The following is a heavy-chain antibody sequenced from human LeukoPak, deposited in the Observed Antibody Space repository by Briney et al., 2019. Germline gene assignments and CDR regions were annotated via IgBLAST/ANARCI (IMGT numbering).Heavy chain of an antibody. CDR3: AKGAAAGKVDWFDP. Sequence: GGSLRLSCAASGFTFSNFAMMWVRQAPGTGLQWVSTITGYVATFYADSVRGRFTIFRDTSMNKLFLQMNSLGAEDTAVYYCAKGAAAGKVDWFDPWGQGTLVTVSS. CDR2: ITGYVAT. D-gene: IGHD6-13*01. V-gene: IGHV3-23*01. J-gene: IGHJ5*02. CDR1: GFTFSNFA.